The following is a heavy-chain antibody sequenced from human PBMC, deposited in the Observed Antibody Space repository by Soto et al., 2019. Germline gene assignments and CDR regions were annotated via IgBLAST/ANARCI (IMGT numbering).Heavy chain of an antibody. CDR2: IWYDGSNK. V-gene: IGHV3-33*01. CDR3: ARELRLGELSFDY. Sequence: GSLRLSCAASGFTFSSYGMHWVRQAPGKGLEWVAVIWYDGSNKYYADSVKGRFTISRDNSKNTLYLQMNSLRAEDTAVYYCARELRLGELSFDYWGQGTLVTVSS. D-gene: IGHD3-16*02. CDR1: GFTFSSYG. J-gene: IGHJ4*02.